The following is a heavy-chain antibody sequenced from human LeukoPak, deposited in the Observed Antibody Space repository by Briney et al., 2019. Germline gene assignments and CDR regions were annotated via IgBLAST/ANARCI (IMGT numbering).Heavy chain of an antibody. Sequence: GGSLRLSCAASGFTFSSYGMHWVRQAPGKGLEGVAVISYDGSNKYYADSVKGRFTISRDNSKNTLYLQMNSLRAEDTAVYYCAKDSGYDSLDYWGQGTLVTVSS. D-gene: IGHD5-12*01. J-gene: IGHJ4*02. V-gene: IGHV3-30*18. CDR3: AKDSGYDSLDY. CDR2: ISYDGSNK. CDR1: GFTFSSYG.